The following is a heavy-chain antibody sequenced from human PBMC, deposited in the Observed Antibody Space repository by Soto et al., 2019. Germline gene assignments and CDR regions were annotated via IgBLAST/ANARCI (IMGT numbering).Heavy chain of an antibody. CDR2: ISGDGVTT. CDR3: AREYYGLLTGYYTDY. CDR1: GFPFSSYW. D-gene: IGHD3-9*01. J-gene: IGHJ4*02. Sequence: EVQLVESGGDIVQRGGSLRLSCAASGFPFSSYWMHWVRHTPGKGLDWVARISGDGVTTYYADSVTGRFTVSRDNAKNTLSLQISALRAEDTAVYYCAREYYGLLTGYYTDYWGQGTLVSVSS. V-gene: IGHV3-74*01.